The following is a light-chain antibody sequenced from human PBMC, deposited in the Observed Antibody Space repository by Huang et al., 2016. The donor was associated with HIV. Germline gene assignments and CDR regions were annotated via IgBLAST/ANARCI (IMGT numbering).Light chain of an antibody. J-gene: IGKJ2*01. CDR2: DAS. CDR1: QDISNY. CDR3: QQYNNLPT. Sequence: DIQMTQSPSSLSASVGDRVTITCQASQDISNYLTCYQQKQGKAPKLLIYDASNLETGVPSSFSGSGSGTDFTFTISSLQPEDTATYYCQQYNNLPTFGQGTKLEIK. V-gene: IGKV1-33*01.